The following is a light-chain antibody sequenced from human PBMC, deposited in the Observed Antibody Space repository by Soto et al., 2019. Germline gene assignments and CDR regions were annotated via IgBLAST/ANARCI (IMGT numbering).Light chain of an antibody. CDR2: AAS. CDR3: QQYNNWWT. J-gene: IGKJ1*01. Sequence: EIVLTQSPGTLSLSPGERGTLACRASQSVSNNYLAWYQQKPGQAPRLLIYAASTRATGIPARFIGNGSGTEFTLTISSLQSEDFAVYYCQQYNNWWTFGQGTKVDIK. V-gene: IGKV3D-15*01. CDR1: QSVSNN.